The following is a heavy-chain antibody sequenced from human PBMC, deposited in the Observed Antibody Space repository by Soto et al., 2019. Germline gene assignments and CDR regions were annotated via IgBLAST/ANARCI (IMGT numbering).Heavy chain of an antibody. D-gene: IGHD6-19*01. J-gene: IGHJ5*02. Sequence: EVQLVESGGGLVKPGGSLRLSCAASGFTFTSVYMSWVRQAPGKGLEWVARLRSKHVGGTTDYTAPVKGRVSISGDDSKNTLYLQMNSLRAEDTAVYYCAPWQNSGWYGWFDPWGQGTLVTVSS. CDR2: LRSKHVGGTT. V-gene: IGHV3-15*01. CDR3: APWQNSGWYGWFDP. CDR1: GFTFTSVY.